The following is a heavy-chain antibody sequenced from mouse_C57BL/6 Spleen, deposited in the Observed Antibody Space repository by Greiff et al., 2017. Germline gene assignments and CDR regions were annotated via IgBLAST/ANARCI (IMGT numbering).Heavy chain of an antibody. V-gene: IGHV1-15*01. CDR3: TRANYDDFDY. CDR1: GYTFTDYE. D-gene: IGHD2-1*01. CDR2: IDPETGGT. Sequence: VQLQESGAELVRPGASVTLSCKASGYTFTDYEMHWVKQTPVHGLEWIGAIDPETGGTAYNQKFKGKAILTAAKSSSTAYMELRSLTSEDSAVYYCTRANYDDFDYWGQGTTLTVSS. J-gene: IGHJ2*01.